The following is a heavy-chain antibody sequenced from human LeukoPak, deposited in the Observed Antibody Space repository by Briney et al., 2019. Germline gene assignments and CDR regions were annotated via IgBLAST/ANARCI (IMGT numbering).Heavy chain of an antibody. V-gene: IGHV4-30-2*01. Sequence: PSETLSLTCTVSDGSISSGGYYWNWIRQPPGQGLEWIGYIYHSGTTYYNPSLKSRVTISVDRSKNQFSLNLSSVTAADTAVYYCARDDGDYVLDYWGQGTLVTVSS. CDR1: DGSISSGGYY. D-gene: IGHD4-17*01. J-gene: IGHJ4*02. CDR2: IYHSGTT. CDR3: ARDDGDYVLDY.